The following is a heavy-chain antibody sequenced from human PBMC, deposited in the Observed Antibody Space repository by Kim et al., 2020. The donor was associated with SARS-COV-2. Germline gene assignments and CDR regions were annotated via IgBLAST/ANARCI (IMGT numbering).Heavy chain of an antibody. V-gene: IGHV1-46*01. D-gene: IGHD2-15*01. Sequence: ASVKVSCKASGYTFINYYMDWGRLAHGQGLEWMGLMNPSGAATMYAQKFQDRVTMTSDTSTSTVYMELSSLRSEDTAVYYCVRGRGTPVVETPGMDVRGQGTTVTVSS. CDR1: GYTFINYY. J-gene: IGHJ6*02. CDR2: MNPSGAAT. CDR3: VRGRGTPVVETPGMDV.